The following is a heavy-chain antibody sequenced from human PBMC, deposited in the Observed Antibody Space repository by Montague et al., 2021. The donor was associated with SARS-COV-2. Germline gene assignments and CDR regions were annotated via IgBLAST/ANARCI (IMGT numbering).Heavy chain of an antibody. Sequence: SETLSLTCAVYGGSFSGYYWSWIRQPPGKGLEWIGEINHSGSTNXNPSLKSRVTISVDTSKNQFSLKLSSVTAADTAVYYCARGRTVTTFYYYYYGMDVWGQVTTITVSS. CDR3: ARGRTVTTFYYYYYGMDV. D-gene: IGHD4-17*01. V-gene: IGHV4-34*01. CDR1: GGSFSGYY. J-gene: IGHJ6*02. CDR2: INHSGST.